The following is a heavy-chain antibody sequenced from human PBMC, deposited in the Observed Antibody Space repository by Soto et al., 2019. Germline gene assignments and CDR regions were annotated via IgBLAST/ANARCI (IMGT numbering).Heavy chain of an antibody. J-gene: IGHJ6*02. CDR1: GYSFTSYW. V-gene: IGHV5-10-1*01. CDR3: ARLKYDILTGSYKPHYGMDV. D-gene: IGHD3-9*01. CDR2: IDPSDSYT. Sequence: PGGSLKISCKGSGYSFTSYWISWVRQMPGKGLGWMGRIDPSDSYTNYSPSFQGHVTISADKSISTAYLQWSSLKASDTAMYYCARLKYDILTGSYKPHYGMDVWGQGTTVTVYS.